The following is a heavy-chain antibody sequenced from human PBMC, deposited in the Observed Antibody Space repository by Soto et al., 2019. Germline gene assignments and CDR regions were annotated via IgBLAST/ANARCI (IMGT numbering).Heavy chain of an antibody. V-gene: IGHV3-66*01. CDR2: IFGDGRT. CDR3: AGDPFQGFGS. Sequence: EVQPVESGGGLVQPGGSLRLSCAASGFTVGNNYMSWVRQAPTKGLEWLSVIFGDGRTYYADSVKGRFTVSRDSSENTLFLQINNLRAEDTAVYYCAGDPFQGFGSWGHGTLVTVSS. J-gene: IGHJ5*01. CDR1: GFTVGNNY.